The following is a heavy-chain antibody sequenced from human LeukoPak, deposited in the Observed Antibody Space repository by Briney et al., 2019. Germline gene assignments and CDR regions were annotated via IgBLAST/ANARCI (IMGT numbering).Heavy chain of an antibody. J-gene: IGHJ4*02. D-gene: IGHD5-12*01. CDR3: AKDRGYSGYESFDY. V-gene: IGHV3-9*01. Sequence: GGSLRLSCAASGFTFDDYAMHWVRQAPGKGVEWVSGISWNSGSIGYADSVKGRFTISRDNAKNSLYLQMNSLRAEDTALYYCAKDRGYSGYESFDYWGQGTLVTVSS. CDR1: GFTFDDYA. CDR2: ISWNSGSI.